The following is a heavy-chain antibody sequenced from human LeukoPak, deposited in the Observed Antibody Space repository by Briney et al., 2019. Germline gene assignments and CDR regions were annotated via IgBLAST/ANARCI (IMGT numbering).Heavy chain of an antibody. D-gene: IGHD2-2*01. V-gene: IGHV1-18*01. Sequence: ASVKVSCKTSGYTFISYGISWVRQAPGQGLEWMGWISAYNGNTKYAQKLQGRVTMTTDISTSTAYMELRSLRSDDTAVYYCARDSDDINYCSTTTCYWWDYWGQGTLVTVSS. J-gene: IGHJ4*02. CDR2: ISAYNGNT. CDR1: GYTFISYG. CDR3: ARDSDDINYCSTTTCYWWDY.